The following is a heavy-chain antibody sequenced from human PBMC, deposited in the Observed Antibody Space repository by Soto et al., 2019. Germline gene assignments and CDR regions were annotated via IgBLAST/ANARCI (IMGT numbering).Heavy chain of an antibody. V-gene: IGHV1-18*01. CDR3: ARDLFGEDGVGYFDY. Sequence: QVHLVQSGVEVKKPGASVNVSCKASGYSFSTYGMSWVRQAPGQGLEWMGGISGLNGNTNYAQNLQGRVTMTTDTSTSTAYLELRSLGFDDTAVYYCARDLFGEDGVGYFDYWGQGTLVTVSS. J-gene: IGHJ4*02. CDR2: ISGLNGNT. D-gene: IGHD2-8*01. CDR1: GYSFSTYG.